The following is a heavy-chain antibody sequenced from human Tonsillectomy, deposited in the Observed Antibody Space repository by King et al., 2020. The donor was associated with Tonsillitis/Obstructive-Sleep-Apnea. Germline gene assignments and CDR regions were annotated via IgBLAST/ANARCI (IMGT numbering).Heavy chain of an antibody. V-gene: IGHV3-49*04. CDR2: IRSKASGGTT. D-gene: IGHD2-15*01. CDR1: GFTFGDYA. CDR3: TRDSGYCSGGSCYGDIWY. J-gene: IGHJ4*02. Sequence: VQLVESGGGLVQPGRSLRLSCTASGFTFGDYAMSWVRQAPGKGLEGVSFIRSKASGGTTEYAASVEGRFTISRDDSKSIAYLQMKSLKTEDTAVYYCTRDSGYCSGGSCYGDIWYWGQGTLVTVSS.